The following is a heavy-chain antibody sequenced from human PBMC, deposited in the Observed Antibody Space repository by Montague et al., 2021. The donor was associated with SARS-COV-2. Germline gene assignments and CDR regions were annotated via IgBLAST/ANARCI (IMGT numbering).Heavy chain of an antibody. V-gene: IGHV4-39*02. J-gene: IGHJ3*01. D-gene: IGHD3-22*01. Sequence: SETLSLTCTVTGGSITNNLDYWSWITPPPGKGLEWIGSIYYPGNTYYTPSLKSRGTISVVTSKNHFTLKLSSVTAAETAVYYCARLKRYFDSSGSPSAFDFWGQGKKVTVSS. CDR3: ARLKRYFDSSGSPSAFDF. CDR1: GGSITNNLDY. CDR2: IYYPGNT.